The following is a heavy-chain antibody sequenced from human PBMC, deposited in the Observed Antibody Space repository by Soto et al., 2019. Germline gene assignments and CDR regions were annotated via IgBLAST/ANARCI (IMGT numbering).Heavy chain of an antibody. CDR2: ISGSGGST. CDR3: AKVESSWLTREPFNY. Sequence: GGSLRLSCAASGFTFSSYAMSWVRQAPGKGLEWVSAISGSGGSTYYADSVKGRFTISRDNSKNTLYLQMNSLRAEVTAVYYCAKVESSWLTREPFNYWGQGTLVTVSS. CDR1: GFTFSSYA. D-gene: IGHD6-19*01. V-gene: IGHV3-23*01. J-gene: IGHJ4*02.